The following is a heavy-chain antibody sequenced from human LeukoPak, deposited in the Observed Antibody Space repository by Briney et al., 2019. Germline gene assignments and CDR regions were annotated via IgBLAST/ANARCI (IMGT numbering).Heavy chain of an antibody. V-gene: IGHV3-53*01. J-gene: IGHJ4*02. CDR2: IYGGGAT. CDR3: TRLLPSSHHFFDS. D-gene: IGHD6-6*01. CDR1: GFTVSNDY. Sequence: GGSLRLSCAVSGFTVSNDYMSWVRQAPGKGLEWVSVIYGGGATYYADSVRGRFTISRDNFENTLFLQLDNLRAEDTAVYYCTRLLPSSHHFFDSWGQGTLVAVSS.